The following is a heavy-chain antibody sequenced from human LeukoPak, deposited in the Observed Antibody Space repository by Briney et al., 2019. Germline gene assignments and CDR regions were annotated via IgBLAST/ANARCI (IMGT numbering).Heavy chain of an antibody. V-gene: IGHV3-7*03. D-gene: IGHD5-18*01. CDR1: GFTFTRHW. Sequence: PGGSLRLSCAASGFTFTRHWMSWVRQAPGKGLEWVANTKQDGSEKYYVDSVKGRFTISRDNAKSSLYLQMSSLKASDTAMYYCARQDTAMAPGDYWGQGTLVTVSS. CDR3: ARQDTAMAPGDY. J-gene: IGHJ4*02. CDR2: TKQDGSEK.